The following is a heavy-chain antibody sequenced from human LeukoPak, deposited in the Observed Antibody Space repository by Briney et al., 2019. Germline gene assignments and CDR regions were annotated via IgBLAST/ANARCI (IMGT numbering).Heavy chain of an antibody. V-gene: IGHV4-59*01. CDR1: GGSISSYY. Sequence: SETLSLTCTVSGGSISSYYWSWIRQPPGKGLEWIGYIYYSGSTNYNPCLKSRVTISVDTSKNQFSLKLSSVTAADTAVYYCARGVRYDFWSGYDAPYFDYWGQGTLVTVSS. D-gene: IGHD3-3*01. CDR3: ARGVRYDFWSGYDAPYFDY. J-gene: IGHJ4*02. CDR2: IYYSGST.